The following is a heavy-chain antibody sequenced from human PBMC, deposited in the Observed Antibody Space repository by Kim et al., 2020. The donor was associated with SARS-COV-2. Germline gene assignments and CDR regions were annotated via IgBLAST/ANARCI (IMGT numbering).Heavy chain of an antibody. CDR2: INGGHGAT. Sequence: ASVKVSCKASGYMFSDYAIHWVRQAPGQRLEWMRWINGGHGATKHSQEFQGRVTISRDTSASTAYMELSSLRSEDTAVYYCARRVAASLAYYFEYWGQGTLVTVSS. J-gene: IGHJ4*02. CDR1: GYMFSDYA. V-gene: IGHV1-3*01. CDR3: ARRVAASLAYYFEY. D-gene: IGHD6-13*01.